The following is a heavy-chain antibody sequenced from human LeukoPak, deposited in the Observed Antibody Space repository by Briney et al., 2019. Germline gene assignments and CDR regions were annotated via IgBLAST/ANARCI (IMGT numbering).Heavy chain of an antibody. Sequence: GGSLRLSCAASGFTFSNAWMSWVRQAPGKGLEWVGRIKSKTDGGTTDYAAPVKGRFNISRDDSKNTLYLQMNSLKTEDTAVYYCTTETIAVAGYYYYYGMDVWGKGTTVTVSS. CDR2: IKSKTDGGTT. J-gene: IGHJ6*04. V-gene: IGHV3-15*01. CDR3: TTETIAVAGYYYYYGMDV. D-gene: IGHD6-19*01. CDR1: GFTFSNAW.